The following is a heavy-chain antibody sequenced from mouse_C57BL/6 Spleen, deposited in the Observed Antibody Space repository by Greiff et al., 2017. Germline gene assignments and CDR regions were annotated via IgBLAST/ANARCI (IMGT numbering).Heavy chain of an antibody. V-gene: IGHV1-59*01. D-gene: IGHD2-5*01. CDR3: ASYYSKIDY. J-gene: IGHJ2*01. Sequence: VQLQQPGAELVRPGTSVKLSCKASGYTFTSYWMHWVKQRPGQGLEWIGVIDPSDSYTNYNQKFKGKATLTVDTSSSTAYMQLSSLTSEDSAVYYCASYYSKIDYWGQGTTLTVSS. CDR2: IDPSDSYT. CDR1: GYTFTSYW.